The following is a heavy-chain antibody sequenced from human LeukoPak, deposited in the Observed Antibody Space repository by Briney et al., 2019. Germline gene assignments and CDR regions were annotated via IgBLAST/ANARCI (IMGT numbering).Heavy chain of an antibody. Sequence: GGPLRLSCAASGFTFSSYAMSWVRQAPGKGLEWVSAISGSGGSTYYADSVKGRFTISRDNSKNTLYLQINSLRAEDTAVYYCAKVSGVVDYYFDYWGQGTLVTVSS. J-gene: IGHJ4*02. CDR1: GFTFSSYA. CDR3: AKVSGVVDYYFDY. CDR2: ISGSGGST. V-gene: IGHV3-23*01. D-gene: IGHD2-8*01.